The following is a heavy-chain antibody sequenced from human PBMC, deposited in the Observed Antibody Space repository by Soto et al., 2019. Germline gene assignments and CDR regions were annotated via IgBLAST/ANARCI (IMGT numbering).Heavy chain of an antibody. D-gene: IGHD1-7*01. J-gene: IGHJ4*02. Sequence: EVQLLESGGGLVQPGGSLRLSCAASGFTFSSFAMSWVRQAPGKGLEWLAGITFRGDYTYYADSGKGRFTLSRDNARNRLDLEMNSLQVEDTALYYCAKLGTMGVFASWGQGTRLTVSS. V-gene: IGHV3-23*01. CDR1: GFTFSSFA. CDR3: AKLGTMGVFAS. CDR2: ITFRGDYT.